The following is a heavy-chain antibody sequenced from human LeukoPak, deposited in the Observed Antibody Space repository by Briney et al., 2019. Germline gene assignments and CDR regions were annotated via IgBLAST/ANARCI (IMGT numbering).Heavy chain of an antibody. CDR1: GDSVSSNSAA. CDR2: TYYSSKWYS. CDR3: ARATYSASRIDY. J-gene: IGHJ4*02. D-gene: IGHD5-12*01. Sequence: SQTLSLTCAISGDSVSSNSAAWNWVSQSPSRGLEWLGRTYYSSKWYSDYAVSVQSRIIINPDTSKNQFSLQLNSVTPEDTAIYHCARATYSASRIDYWGQGTLVTVSS. V-gene: IGHV6-1*01.